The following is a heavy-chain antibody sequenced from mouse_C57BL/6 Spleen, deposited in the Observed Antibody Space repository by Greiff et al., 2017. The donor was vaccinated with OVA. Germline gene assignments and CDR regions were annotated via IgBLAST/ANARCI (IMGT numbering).Heavy chain of an antibody. CDR2: IDPEDGET. D-gene: IGHD1-1*01. CDR3: ARTLPGSSYYYAMDY. Sequence: EVQLQQSGAELVKPGASVKLSCTASGFNIKDYYMHWVKQRTEQGLEWIGRIDPEDGETKYAPKFQGKATITADTSSNTAYLQLSSLTSEDTAVYYWARTLPGSSYYYAMDYWGQGTSVTVSS. V-gene: IGHV14-2*01. CDR1: GFNIKDYY. J-gene: IGHJ4*01.